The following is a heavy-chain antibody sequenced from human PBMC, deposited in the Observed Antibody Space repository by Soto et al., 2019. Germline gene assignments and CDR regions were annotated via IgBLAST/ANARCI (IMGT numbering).Heavy chain of an antibody. CDR3: ARLVGSSWPYYFDY. Sequence: GESLKISCKGSGYSFTNYWITWVRQMPGKGLEWLGRVDPTDSYSNYSPSFQGHVTISADKSISTAYLQWSSLKASDTAMYYCARLVGSSWPYYFDYWGQGTLVTVSS. D-gene: IGHD6-13*01. J-gene: IGHJ4*02. CDR2: VDPTDSYS. CDR1: GYSFTNYW. V-gene: IGHV5-10-1*01.